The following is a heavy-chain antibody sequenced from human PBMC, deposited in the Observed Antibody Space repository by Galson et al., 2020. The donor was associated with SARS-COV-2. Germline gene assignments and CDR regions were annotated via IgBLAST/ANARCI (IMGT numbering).Heavy chain of an antibody. J-gene: IGHJ4*02. CDR3: AKDYSGHANFDY. D-gene: IGHD4-4*01. Sequence: GGSLRLSCVASGFTFTNCAMHWVRQAPGKGLEWMAIISSEGITKYYADSVKGRFTISRDNSRNTIHLQMNSLRGDDTAVYYCAKDYSGHANFDYWGQGALVTVSS. V-gene: IGHV3-30-3*01. CDR1: GFTFTNCA. CDR2: ISSEGITK.